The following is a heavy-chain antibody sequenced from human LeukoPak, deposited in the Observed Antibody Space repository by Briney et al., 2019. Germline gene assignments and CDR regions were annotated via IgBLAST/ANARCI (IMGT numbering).Heavy chain of an antibody. D-gene: IGHD5-18*01. CDR2: INSGGTVT. J-gene: IGHJ4*02. CDR3: ARGGYHAYYLDY. V-gene: IGHV3-74*01. CDR1: GFTFGDFW. Sequence: GGSLSFSCAASGFTFGDFWLPWVRQAQGKGLVWFSRINSGGTVTNYADSVKGRLTISRDNAKNTLYLQMNSLRAEDTAVYYCARGGYHAYYLDYWGQGSLVTVSS.